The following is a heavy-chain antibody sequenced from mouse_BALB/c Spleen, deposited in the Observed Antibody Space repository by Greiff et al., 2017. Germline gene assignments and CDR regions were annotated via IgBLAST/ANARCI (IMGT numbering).Heavy chain of an antibody. CDR2: IWAGGST. D-gene: IGHD2-3*01. CDR3: ARDDGYYAMDY. CDR1: GFSLTSYG. Sequence: VKLMESGPGLVAPSQSLSITCTVSGFSLTSYGVHWVCQPPGKGLEWLGVIWAGGSTNYNSALMSRLSISKDNSKSQVFLKMNSLQTDDTAMYYCARDDGYYAMDYWGQGTSVTVSS. J-gene: IGHJ4*01. V-gene: IGHV2-9*02.